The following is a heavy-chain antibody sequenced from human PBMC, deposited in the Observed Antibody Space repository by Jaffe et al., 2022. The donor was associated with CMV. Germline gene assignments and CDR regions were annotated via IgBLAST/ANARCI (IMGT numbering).Heavy chain of an antibody. Sequence: QLQLQESGPGLLKPSETLSLTCTVSGGSVSTSNYYWGWIRQPPGRGLEWIGSIYSSGNSYYNPSLKSRVTISVDTSKNQFSLKLSSVTAADTAVYYCARRRWYDSAGHYPALVDYWGQGILVTVSS. CDR2: IYSSGNS. CDR3: ARRRWYDSAGHYPALVDY. V-gene: IGHV4-39*01. D-gene: IGHD3-22*01. CDR1: GGSVSTSNYY. J-gene: IGHJ4*02.